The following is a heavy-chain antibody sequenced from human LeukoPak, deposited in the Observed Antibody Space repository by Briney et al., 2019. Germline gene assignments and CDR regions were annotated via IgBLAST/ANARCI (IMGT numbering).Heavy chain of an antibody. V-gene: IGHV3-23*01. Sequence: GGSLRLSCAASGFTFSNFAMTRVRQAPGRGLEWASTISADVGSTNYADSVKGRFTISRDNSKNTLYLQMNSLTTEDTAVYYCARGWGSGAWLIDFWGQGTLVSVSS. CDR1: GFTFSNFA. CDR2: ISADVGST. J-gene: IGHJ4*02. D-gene: IGHD3-16*01. CDR3: ARGWGSGAWLIDF.